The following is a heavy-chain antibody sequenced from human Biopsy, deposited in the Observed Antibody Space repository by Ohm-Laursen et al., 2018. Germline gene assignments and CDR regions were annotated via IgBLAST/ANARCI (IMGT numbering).Heavy chain of an antibody. CDR3: ARTRAHNFGALEF. Sequence: TQTLTLTCSFSGFSLSSTGVRISWVRQLPGKALECLGRIDWDDDKFYSPSLETRLSLSKDTTTNQVVLTLTDVDPEDTATYYCARTRAHNFGALEFWGQGILVTVSS. CDR1: GFSLSSTGVR. D-gene: IGHD1-1*01. J-gene: IGHJ4*01. CDR2: IDWDDDK. V-gene: IGHV2-70*04.